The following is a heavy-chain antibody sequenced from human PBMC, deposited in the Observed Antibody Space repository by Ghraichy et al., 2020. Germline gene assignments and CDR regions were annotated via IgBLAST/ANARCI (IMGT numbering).Heavy chain of an antibody. Sequence: GESLNISCKGSGYSFTSYWIGWVRQMPGKGLEWMGIIYPGDSDTRYSPSFQGQVTISADKSISTAYLQWSSLKASDTAMYYCARQEALRYFEASYYYGMDVWGQGTTVTVSS. J-gene: IGHJ6*02. CDR2: IYPGDSDT. D-gene: IGHD3-9*01. CDR3: ARQEALRYFEASYYYGMDV. V-gene: IGHV5-51*01. CDR1: GYSFTSYW.